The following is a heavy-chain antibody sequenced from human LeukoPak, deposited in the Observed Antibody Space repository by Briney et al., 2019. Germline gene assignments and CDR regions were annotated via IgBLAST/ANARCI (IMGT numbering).Heavy chain of an antibody. D-gene: IGHD1-26*01. CDR2: INHSGST. Sequence: SETLSLTCAVYGGSFSGYYWSWIRQPPGKGLEWIGEINHSGSTNYNPSLKSRVTISVDTSKNQFSLKLSSVTAADTAVYYCARGLLRPIEGRHFDYWGQGTLVTVSS. J-gene: IGHJ4*02. V-gene: IGHV4-34*01. CDR3: ARGLLRPIEGRHFDY. CDR1: GGSFSGYY.